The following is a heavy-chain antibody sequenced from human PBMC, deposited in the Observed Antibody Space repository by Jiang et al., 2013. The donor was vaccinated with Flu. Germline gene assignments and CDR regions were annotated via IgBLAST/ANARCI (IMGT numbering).Heavy chain of an antibody. CDR2: VHYSGGT. D-gene: IGHD4-23*01. Sequence: GPGLVKPSETLSLTCTFSGGSITSYHWNWIRQPPGKGLEWIGFVHYSGGTRYNPSLKSRLTMSVDTSKNQFSMKLTPVTAADTAVYYCARWGEGGGNSLRAFD. V-gene: IGHV4-59*01. CDR1: GGSITSYH. CDR3: ARWGEGGGNSLRAFD. J-gene: IGHJ3*02.